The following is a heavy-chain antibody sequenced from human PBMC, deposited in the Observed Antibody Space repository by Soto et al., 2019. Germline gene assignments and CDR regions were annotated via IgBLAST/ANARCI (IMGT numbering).Heavy chain of an antibody. J-gene: IGHJ6*02. Sequence: QVQLVESGGGVVQPGRSLRLSCAASGFTFSSYGMHWVRQAPGKGLEWVAVIWYDGSNKYYADSVKGRFTISRDNSKNTLYLQMNSLRAEDTAVYYYARDGSYYYDSSGYHTLYYYYGMDVWGQGTTVTVSS. D-gene: IGHD3-22*01. V-gene: IGHV3-33*01. CDR1: GFTFSSYG. CDR3: ARDGSYYYDSSGYHTLYYYYGMDV. CDR2: IWYDGSNK.